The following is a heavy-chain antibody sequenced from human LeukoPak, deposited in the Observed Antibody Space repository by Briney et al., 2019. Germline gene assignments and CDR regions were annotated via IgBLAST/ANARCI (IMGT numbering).Heavy chain of an antibody. J-gene: IGHJ5*02. Sequence: SQTLSLTCTVSGGSISSGSYYWSWIRQPAGKGLEWIGRIYTSGSTNYNPSLKSRVTMSVDTSKNQFSLKLSSVTAADTAVYYCARAYSSSRFNWFDPWGQGTLVTVSS. V-gene: IGHV4-61*02. D-gene: IGHD6-13*01. CDR2: IYTSGST. CDR3: ARAYSSSRFNWFDP. CDR1: GGSISSGSYY.